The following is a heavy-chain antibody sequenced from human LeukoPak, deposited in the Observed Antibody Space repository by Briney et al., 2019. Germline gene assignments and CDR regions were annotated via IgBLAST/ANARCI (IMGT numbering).Heavy chain of an antibody. CDR1: RYTFTGYY. Sequence: ASVKVSCKASRYTFTGYYMHWVRQAPGQGLEWMGWINPNSGGTNYAQKFQGRVTMTRDTSISTAYMELSRLRSDDTAVYYCAQISVDTSRIRWSDFDSWGQGILVTVSS. V-gene: IGHV1-2*02. D-gene: IGHD5-18*01. CDR2: INPNSGGT. J-gene: IGHJ4*02. CDR3: AQISVDTSRIRWSDFDS.